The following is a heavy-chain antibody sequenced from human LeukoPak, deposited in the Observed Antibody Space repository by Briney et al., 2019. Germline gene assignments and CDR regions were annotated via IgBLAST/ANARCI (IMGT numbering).Heavy chain of an antibody. J-gene: IGHJ4*02. CDR2: IYPEDSDT. D-gene: IGHD1-26*01. CDR1: GVCFSNYW. V-gene: IGHV5-51*01. CDR3: ARQHFSNNSGFDS. Sequence: GESLKISCKVSGVCFSNYWFGWFRQLPGKGLEWMGIIYPEDSDTRYSPSFQGQVSLSADKSTSTAYLQWGSLKASDSAIYYCARQHFSNNSGFDSWGQGTLVTVSS.